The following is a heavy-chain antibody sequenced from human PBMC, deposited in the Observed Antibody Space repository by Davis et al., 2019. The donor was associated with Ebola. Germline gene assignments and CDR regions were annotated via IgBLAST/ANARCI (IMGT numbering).Heavy chain of an antibody. CDR1: GFTFSSYS. V-gene: IGHV3-21*01. CDR3: ARVDYSNYVAGFDP. D-gene: IGHD4-11*01. J-gene: IGHJ5*02. Sequence: PGGSLRLSFAASGFTFSSYSMNWVRQAPGKGLEWVSSISSSSSYIYYADSVKGRFTISRDNAKNSLYLQMNSLRAEDTAVYYCARVDYSNYVAGFDPWGQGTLVTVSS. CDR2: ISSSSSYI.